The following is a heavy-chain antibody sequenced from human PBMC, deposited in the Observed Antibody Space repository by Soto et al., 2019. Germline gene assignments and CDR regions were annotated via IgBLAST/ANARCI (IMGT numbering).Heavy chain of an antibody. CDR1: GFTFSNYW. D-gene: IGHD3-3*01. CDR2: IKQDGSEK. V-gene: IGHV3-7*01. CDR3: ARDLAGSGVKIFGAALYYYGMDV. Sequence: GGSLRLSCVASGFTFSNYWMTWVRQAPGRGLEWVANIKQDGSEKYYVDSVKGRFTISRDNAKKSLYLQMNSLRAEDTAVYYCARDLAGSGVKIFGAALYYYGMDVWGQGTTVTVSS. J-gene: IGHJ6*02.